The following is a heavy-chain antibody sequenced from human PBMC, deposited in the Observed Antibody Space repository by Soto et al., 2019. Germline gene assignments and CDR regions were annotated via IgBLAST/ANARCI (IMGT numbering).Heavy chain of an antibody. CDR3: AKVSDPYSYGWNDY. CDR2: ISGSGGST. CDR1: GFTFSSYA. J-gene: IGHJ4*02. D-gene: IGHD5-18*01. Sequence: EVQLLESGGGLVQPGGSLRLSCAASGFTFSSYAMSWVRQPPGKGLEWVSAISGSGGSTYYADSVKGRLTISRDNSKNTLYLQMNSLRAEDTAVYYCAKVSDPYSYGWNDYWGPGTLVTVSS. V-gene: IGHV3-23*01.